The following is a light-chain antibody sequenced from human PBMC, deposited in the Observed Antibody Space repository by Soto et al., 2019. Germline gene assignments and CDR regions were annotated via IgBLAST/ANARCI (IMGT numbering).Light chain of an antibody. CDR3: QQYGGSTRT. CDR1: QSVTTQ. Sequence: IVLTQSPGTLSLSPGERGTLSCRASQSVTTQLAWYQQKPGQAPRLIIHGASSRATGVPDRITGSGSGTDFALSISRLEPEDFAVYYCQQYGGSTRTFGQGTKVDIK. J-gene: IGKJ1*01. CDR2: GAS. V-gene: IGKV3-20*01.